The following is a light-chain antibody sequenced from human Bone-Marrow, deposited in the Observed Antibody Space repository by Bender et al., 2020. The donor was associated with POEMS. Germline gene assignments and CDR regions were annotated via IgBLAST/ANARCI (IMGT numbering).Light chain of an antibody. CDR1: SSNIGAPA. V-gene: IGLV1-44*01. J-gene: IGLJ3*02. Sequence: QSVLTQPPSASGTPGQRVTISCSGGSSNIGAPAVNWYQHLPGTAPKLLIYSSHRRPSEVPDRFSGSKSGNTASLTISGLQAEDEADYYCCSYATSNPGVFGGGTKLTVL. CDR2: SSH. CDR3: CSYATSNPGV.